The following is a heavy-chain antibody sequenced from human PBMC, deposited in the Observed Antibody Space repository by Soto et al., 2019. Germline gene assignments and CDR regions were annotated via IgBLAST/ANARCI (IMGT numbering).Heavy chain of an antibody. CDR3: AKDLSAYGYGYSEF. J-gene: IGHJ4*02. V-gene: IGHV3-23*01. CDR2: ISGTGGST. CDR1: GFTFSTYA. D-gene: IGHD5-18*01. Sequence: GGSLRLSCAASGFTFSTYAMSWVRQAPGKGLEWVSAISGTGGSTYYAGSVKGRFTISRDSSKNTLYLQMNSLRAEDTAVYYCAKDLSAYGYGYSEFWGQGTLVTVSS.